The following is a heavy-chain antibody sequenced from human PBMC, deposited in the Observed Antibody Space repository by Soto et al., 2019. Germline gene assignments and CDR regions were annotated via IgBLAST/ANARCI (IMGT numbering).Heavy chain of an antibody. CDR3: ARVEVVPAAILLLDP. Sequence: SETLSLTCAVSGGSISSSNGWSWVRQPPGKGLEWIGEIYYSGSTNYNPSLKSRVTISVDTSKNQFSLKLSSVTAADTAVYYCARVEVVPAAILLLDPWGQGTPVTVSS. V-gene: IGHV4-4*02. D-gene: IGHD2-2*01. CDR2: IYYSGST. J-gene: IGHJ5*02. CDR1: GGSISSSNG.